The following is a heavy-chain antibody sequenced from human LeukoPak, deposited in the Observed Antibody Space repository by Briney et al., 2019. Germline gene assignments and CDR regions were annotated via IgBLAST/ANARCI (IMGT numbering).Heavy chain of an antibody. CDR1: GGTFSSYA. D-gene: IGHD1-1*01. V-gene: IGHV1-2*02. CDR2: INPSSGGT. CDR3: ARAYNWDDSTLSFRGTWVEFDY. J-gene: IGHJ4*02. Sequence: ASVKVSCKASGGTFSSYAISWVRQAPGQGLEWMGWINPSSGGTKYAEKFQDRVTLTRDTSNSTAFMELNSLRSDDTAVFYCARAYNWDDSTLSFRGTWVEFDYWGQGTLVTVSS.